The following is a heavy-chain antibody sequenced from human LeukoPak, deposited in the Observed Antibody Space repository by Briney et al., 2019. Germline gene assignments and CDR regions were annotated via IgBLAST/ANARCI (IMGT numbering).Heavy chain of an antibody. Sequence: PGGSLRLSCAASGFTFSSYSMNWVRQAPGKGLEWVSSISSSSSYIYYADSVKDRFTISRDNAKNSLYLQMNSLRAEDTAVYYCARVGRYCSGGSCYKDDAFDIWGQGTMVTVSS. CDR1: GFTFSSYS. J-gene: IGHJ3*02. V-gene: IGHV3-21*01. CDR3: ARVGRYCSGGSCYKDDAFDI. CDR2: ISSSSSYI. D-gene: IGHD2-15*01.